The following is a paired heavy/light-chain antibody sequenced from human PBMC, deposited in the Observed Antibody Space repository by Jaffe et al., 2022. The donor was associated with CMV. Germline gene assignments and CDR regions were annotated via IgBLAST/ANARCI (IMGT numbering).Heavy chain of an antibody. CDR2: IKGTAGNT. Sequence: EVQLLESGGGLVQPGGSLRLSCAASGFIFSNYAMTWVRQAPGQGLEWVAAIKGTAGNTYYADSVKGRFTISRDNSKSTLYLQMNSLRAEDTALYFCAKDPISTWAGYFDYWGQGSLVIVSS. D-gene: IGHD6-13*01. J-gene: IGHJ4*02. CDR3: AKDPISTWAGYFDY. CDR1: GFIFSNYA. V-gene: IGHV3-23*01.
Light chain of an antibody. Sequence: EIVLTQSPGTLSLSPGERATLSCRASQSVDTTYFAWYQQTPGQSPRLLIYGTSSRATGIPDRFSGSGSGTDFTLTVSRLEPEDFAVYYCQQYASPVLSFGGGTKVEIK. CDR2: GTS. V-gene: IGKV3-20*01. CDR1: QSVDTTY. J-gene: IGKJ4*01. CDR3: QQYASPVLS.